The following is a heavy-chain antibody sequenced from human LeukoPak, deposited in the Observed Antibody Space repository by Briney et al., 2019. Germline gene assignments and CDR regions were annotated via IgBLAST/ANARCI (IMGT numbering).Heavy chain of an antibody. CDR3: ARPLVAARPLDAFDI. D-gene: IGHD6-6*01. CDR2: IYPGDSDT. Sequence: GESLKISCKGSGYSFTSYWIGWVRQMPGKGLEWMGIIYPGDSDTRYSPSFQGQVTISADKSISTAYLQWSSLKASDTAMYYCARPLVAARPLDAFDIWGQGTMVTVSS. J-gene: IGHJ3*02. CDR1: GYSFTSYW. V-gene: IGHV5-51*01.